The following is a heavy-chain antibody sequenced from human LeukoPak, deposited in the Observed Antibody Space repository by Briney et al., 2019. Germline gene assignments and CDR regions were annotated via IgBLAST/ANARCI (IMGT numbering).Heavy chain of an antibody. CDR3: ARDGAEESVYYYHGMDV. Sequence: GGSLRLSCAASGFIFKSYEMNWARQAPGKGLEWVSYISSSGSTIYYVDSVKGRFTISRDNAKNSLYLQMNSLRADDTAVYYCARDGAEESVYYYHGMDVWGQGTTVTVSS. J-gene: IGHJ6*02. V-gene: IGHV3-48*03. CDR1: GFIFKSYE. CDR2: ISSSGSTI.